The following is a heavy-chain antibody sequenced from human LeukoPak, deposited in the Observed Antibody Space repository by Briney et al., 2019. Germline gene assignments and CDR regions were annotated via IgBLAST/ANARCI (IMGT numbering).Heavy chain of an antibody. V-gene: IGHV4-59*01. CDR2: IYYSGST. Sequence: SETLSLTCTVSGGSISSYYWSWIRQPPGKGLEWIGYIYYSGSTNYNPSPKSRVTISVDTSKNQFSLKLSSVTAADTAVYYCARVVPPAGYYFDYWGQGTLVTVSS. J-gene: IGHJ4*02. CDR1: GGSISSYY. D-gene: IGHD2-2*01. CDR3: ARVVPPAGYYFDY.